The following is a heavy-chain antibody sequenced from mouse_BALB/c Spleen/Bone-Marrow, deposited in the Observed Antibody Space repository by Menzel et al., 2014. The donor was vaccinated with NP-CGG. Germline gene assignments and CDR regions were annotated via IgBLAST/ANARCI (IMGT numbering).Heavy chain of an antibody. CDR3: ARGNYGNYVDYFDY. CDR2: INSNGGST. J-gene: IGHJ2*01. CDR1: GFTFSSYG. Sequence: EVKLMESGGGLVQPGGSLKLSCAASGFTFSSYGMSWVRQTPDKRLELVASINSNGGSTYYPDSVKGRFTISRDNAKNTLSLQMSSLKSEGTAMYYCARGNYGNYVDYFDYWGQGTTLTVSS. D-gene: IGHD2-1*01. V-gene: IGHV5-6-3*01.